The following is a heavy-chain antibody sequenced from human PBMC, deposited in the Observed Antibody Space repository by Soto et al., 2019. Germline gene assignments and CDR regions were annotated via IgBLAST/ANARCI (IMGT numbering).Heavy chain of an antibody. CDR1: GFSVSSNY. Sequence: ESGGGLVQPGGSLRLSCTASGFSVSSNYMSWIRQAPGRGLEWVSSIYSGGNTYYGDSAKGRFTISRHNSENTLYLQMNSLRPEDTAIYYCTTDMVRDPWGQGTLVTVSS. D-gene: IGHD3-10*01. CDR2: IYSGGNT. CDR3: TTDMVRDP. J-gene: IGHJ5*02. V-gene: IGHV3-53*04.